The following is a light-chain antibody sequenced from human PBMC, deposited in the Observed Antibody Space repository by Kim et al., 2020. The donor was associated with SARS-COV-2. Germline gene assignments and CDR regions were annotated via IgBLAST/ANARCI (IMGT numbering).Light chain of an antibody. V-gene: IGLV10-54*01. Sequence: QAGLTQPPSVSKGLRQTATLTCTGNSNNVGNEGAAWLQQHQGHPPKLLSYRNNSRPSGISERLSASRSGNTASLTITGLQPEDEADYYCPAWDSSLSAWVFGGGTQLTVL. J-gene: IGLJ3*02. CDR3: PAWDSSLSAWV. CDR1: SNNVGNEG. CDR2: RNN.